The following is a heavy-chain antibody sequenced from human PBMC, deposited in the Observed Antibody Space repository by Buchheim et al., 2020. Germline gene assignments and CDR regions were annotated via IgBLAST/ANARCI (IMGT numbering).Heavy chain of an antibody. Sequence: EVQLVESGGGLVQPGGSLRLSCAASGLTFSTYSMNWVRQAPGKGLEWVSYISGSTTTIYYADSVRGRFSISRDNAKNSLYLQRNSLRAEDTAVYYCARDRTSMDVWGRGTT. D-gene: IGHD1/OR15-1a*01. V-gene: IGHV3-48*01. J-gene: IGHJ6*02. CDR1: GLTFSTYS. CDR2: ISGSTTTI. CDR3: ARDRTSMDV.